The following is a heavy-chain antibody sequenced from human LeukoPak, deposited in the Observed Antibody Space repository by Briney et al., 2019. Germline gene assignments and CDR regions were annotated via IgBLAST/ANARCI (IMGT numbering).Heavy chain of an antibody. CDR3: ARLAGTTVVTQTRYYFDY. D-gene: IGHD4-23*01. J-gene: IGHJ4*02. V-gene: IGHV1-46*01. Sequence: ASVKVSCKASGGTFSSYAISWVRQAPGQGLEWMGIINPSGGSTSYAQKFQGRVTMTRDTSTSTVYMELSSLRSEDTAVYYCARLAGTTVVTQTRYYFDYWGQGTLVTVSS. CDR2: INPSGGST. CDR1: GGTFSSYA.